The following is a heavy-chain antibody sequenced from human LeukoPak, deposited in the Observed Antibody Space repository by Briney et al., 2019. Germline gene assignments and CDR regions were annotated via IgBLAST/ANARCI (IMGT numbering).Heavy chain of an antibody. J-gene: IGHJ4*02. CDR3: AREYTVYDSSGYYQDY. D-gene: IGHD3-22*01. Sequence: PGGSLRLSCAASGFTFSSYAMSWVRQAPGKGLEWVSAISGSGGSTYYADSVKGRFTISRDNSKNTLYLQMNSLRAEDTAVYYCAREYTVYDSSGYYQDYWGQGTLVTVSS. V-gene: IGHV3-23*01. CDR1: GFTFSSYA. CDR2: ISGSGGST.